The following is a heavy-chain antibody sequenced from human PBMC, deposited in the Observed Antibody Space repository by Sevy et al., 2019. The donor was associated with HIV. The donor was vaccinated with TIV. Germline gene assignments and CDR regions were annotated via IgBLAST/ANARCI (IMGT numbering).Heavy chain of an antibody. CDR2: FDPEDGER. D-gene: IGHD3-22*01. J-gene: IGHJ4*02. V-gene: IGHV1-24*01. CDR1: GYTLTKLS. CDR3: AATREYYYGNSGYFGY. Sequence: ASVKVSCKVSGYTLTKLSMHWVRQAPGKGLEWMGSFDPEDGERIYTQNFQGRVTMSEDTSTDTAYMDLSSLRSDDTAVYFCAATREYYYGNSGYFGYWGQGTLVPVSS.